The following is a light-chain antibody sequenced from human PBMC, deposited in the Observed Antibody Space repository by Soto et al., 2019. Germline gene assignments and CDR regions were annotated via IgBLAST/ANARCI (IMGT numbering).Light chain of an antibody. V-gene: IGLV1-47*01. CDR3: AAWDDSLSGREV. J-gene: IGLJ1*01. CDR1: RSNIGSNY. CDR2: RNN. Sequence: QAVVTQPPSASGTPGQRVTISCSGSRSNIGSNYVYWYQKVPGTAPKLLIQRNNQRPSGVPDRFSGSKSGTSASLAISGLRSEDEADYYCAAWDDSLSGREVFGTGTKLTVL.